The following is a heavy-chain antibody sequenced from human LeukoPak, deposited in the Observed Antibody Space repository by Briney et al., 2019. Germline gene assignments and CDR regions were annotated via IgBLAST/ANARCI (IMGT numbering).Heavy chain of an antibody. J-gene: IGHJ6*02. CDR3: ARDVGNYYDSSGYYGHYGMDV. D-gene: IGHD3-22*01. Sequence: GGSLRLSCAASGFTFSSYDMHWVRQATGKGLEWVSVIYSGGSTYYADSVKGRFTISRDNSKNTLYLQMNSLRAEDTAVYHCARDVGNYYDSSGYYGHYGMDVWGQGTTVTVSS. CDR1: GFTFSSYD. CDR2: IYSGGST. V-gene: IGHV3-53*01.